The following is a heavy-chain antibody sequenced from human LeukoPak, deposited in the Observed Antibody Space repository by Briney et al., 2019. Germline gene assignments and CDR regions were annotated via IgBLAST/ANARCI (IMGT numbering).Heavy chain of an antibody. D-gene: IGHD3-9*01. Sequence: GGSLRLSCAASGFTFSSYWMHWVRQAPGKGLVWVSRINTDGSSTSYADSVKGRFTISRDNAKNSLYLQMNSLRAEDTAVYYCASSSNFDWLLDYYYYYMDVWGKGTTVTVSS. CDR3: ASSSNFDWLLDYYYYYMDV. J-gene: IGHJ6*03. CDR2: INTDGSST. V-gene: IGHV3-74*01. CDR1: GFTFSSYW.